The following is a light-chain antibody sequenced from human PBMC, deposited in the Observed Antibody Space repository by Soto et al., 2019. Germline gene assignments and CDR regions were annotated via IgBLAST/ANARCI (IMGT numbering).Light chain of an antibody. CDR1: QSVSSY. CDR3: QQRSNWLGT. CDR2: DAS. V-gene: IGKV3-11*01. Sequence: EIVLTQSPATLSLSPGERATLSCRASQSVSSYLAWYQQKPGQAPRLLIYDASNRATGIPARFSGSGSGTDFPLTLSSLAPEDFAVYYCQQRSNWLGTFGQGTKLEIK. J-gene: IGKJ2*02.